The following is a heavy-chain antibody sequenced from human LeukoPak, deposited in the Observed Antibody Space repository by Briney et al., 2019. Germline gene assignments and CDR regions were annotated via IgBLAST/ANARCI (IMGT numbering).Heavy chain of an antibody. CDR3: ARDSSSSFDY. CDR2: IWYDGSNK. D-gene: IGHD6-6*01. CDR1: GFTFSSYG. J-gene: IGHJ4*02. Sequence: GRSLRLSCAASGFTFSSYGMHWVRQAPGKGLEWVAVIWYDGSNKYYADSVKGRFTIPRDNSKNTLYLQMNSLRAEDTAVYYCARDSSSSFDYWGQGTLVTVSS. V-gene: IGHV3-33*01.